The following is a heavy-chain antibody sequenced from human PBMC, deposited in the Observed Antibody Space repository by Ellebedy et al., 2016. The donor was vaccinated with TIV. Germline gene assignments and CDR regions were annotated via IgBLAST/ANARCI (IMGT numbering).Heavy chain of an antibody. J-gene: IGHJ4*02. D-gene: IGHD6-13*01. V-gene: IGHV3-15*07. CDR1: GFSISNTW. CDR3: TTESLEDGTSWAFDY. CDR2: IKGKSGGGTT. Sequence: PGGSLRISCAASGFSISNTWMNWVRQAPGKGPEWVGRIKGKSGGGTTDHAAPVKGRFSISRDDSKNTLYLQMSSLRTEDTAVYYCTTESLEDGTSWAFDYWGQGTLVIVSS.